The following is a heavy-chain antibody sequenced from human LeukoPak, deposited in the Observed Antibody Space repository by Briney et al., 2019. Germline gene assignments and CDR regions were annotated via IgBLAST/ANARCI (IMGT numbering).Heavy chain of an antibody. CDR2: IYTSGST. V-gene: IGHV4-4*07. D-gene: IGHD2-2*01. CDR3: ARQRCSTTNCYLFDY. CDR1: GGSISSYY. Sequence: SETLSLTCTVSGGSISSYYWTWIRQPAGKGLEWIGRIYTSGSTNYNPSLQSRVTISVDTSKNQFSLKVSSVTAADMGVYYCARQRCSTTNCYLFDYWGQGTLVTVSS. J-gene: IGHJ4*02.